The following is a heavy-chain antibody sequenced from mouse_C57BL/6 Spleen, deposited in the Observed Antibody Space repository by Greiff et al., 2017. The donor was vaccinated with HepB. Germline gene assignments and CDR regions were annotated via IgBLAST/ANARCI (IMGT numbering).Heavy chain of an antibody. CDR3: ARIIRGAYSPDY. Sequence: VQLQQPGAELVKPGASVKMSCKASGYTFTSYWITWVKQRPGQGLEWIGDIYPGSGSTNYNEKFKSKATLTVDTSSSTAYMQLSSLTSEDSAVYYCARIIRGAYSPDYWGQGTTLTVSS. J-gene: IGHJ2*01. CDR1: GYTFTSYW. CDR2: IYPGSGST. D-gene: IGHD2-10*01. V-gene: IGHV1-55*01.